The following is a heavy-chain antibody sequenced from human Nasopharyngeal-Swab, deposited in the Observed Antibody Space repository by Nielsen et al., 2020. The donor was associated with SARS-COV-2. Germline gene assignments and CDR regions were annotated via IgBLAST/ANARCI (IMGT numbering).Heavy chain of an antibody. V-gene: IGHV6-1*01. Sequence: LRLSCAISVAIVSSNSAAWNWIRQSPSRGLEWLGRTYYRSKWYNDYAVSVKSRITINPDTSKNQFSLQLNSVTPEDTAVYYCARGTGPTNYFDYWGQGTLVTVSS. J-gene: IGHJ4*02. D-gene: IGHD1-1*01. CDR3: ARGTGPTNYFDY. CDR2: TYYRSKWYN. CDR1: VAIVSSNSAA.